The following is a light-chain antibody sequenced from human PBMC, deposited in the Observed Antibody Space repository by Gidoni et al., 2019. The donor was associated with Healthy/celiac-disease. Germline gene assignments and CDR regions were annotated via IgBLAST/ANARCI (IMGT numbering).Light chain of an antibody. J-gene: IGKJ1*01. CDR1: QSVGNY. CDR3: RQRNVWPLGT. CDR2: YAS. Sequence: EIVLTQSPATLSLSPGETATLSCRASQSVGNYFAWYQQKPGQAPRLLIYYASNRATGVPARFSSGGSGADFTLTISSLVPEDFAVFYYRQRNVWPLGTFGQGTKVEIK. V-gene: IGKV3-11*01.